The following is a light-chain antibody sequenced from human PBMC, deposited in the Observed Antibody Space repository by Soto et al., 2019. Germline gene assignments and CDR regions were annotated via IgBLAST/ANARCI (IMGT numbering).Light chain of an antibody. CDR3: QPYNSYSWT. CDR2: KAS. CDR1: QSISSW. V-gene: IGKV1-5*03. J-gene: IGKJ1*01. Sequence: DIHITQSPSTLSASVGDRVTITCRASQSISSWLAWYQQKPGKAPKLLIYKASSLESGVPSRFSGSGSGTEFTLTISSLQPDDFATYYCQPYNSYSWTFGQGTKLDIK.